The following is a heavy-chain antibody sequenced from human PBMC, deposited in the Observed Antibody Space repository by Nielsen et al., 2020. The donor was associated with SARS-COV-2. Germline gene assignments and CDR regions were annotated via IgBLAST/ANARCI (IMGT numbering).Heavy chain of an antibody. CDR3: ARGRDGYSYFDS. V-gene: IGHV4-30-4*01. CDR1: GASISSGQYY. D-gene: IGHD5-24*01. CDR2: VYNVWST. Sequence: SETLSLTCSVSGASISSGQYYWTWIRQPPGKGLEWIGYVYNVWSTYYNPPLKSRITISVDTSKSQFSLKLRSVTAADTAVYYCARGRDGYSYFDSWGQGTLVTGSS. J-gene: IGHJ4*02.